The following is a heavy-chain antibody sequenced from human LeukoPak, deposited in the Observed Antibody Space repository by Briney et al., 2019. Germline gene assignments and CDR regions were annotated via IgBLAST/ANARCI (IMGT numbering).Heavy chain of an antibody. CDR3: ARVALRNTWSAADY. D-gene: IGHD6-25*01. J-gene: IGHJ4*02. V-gene: IGHV4-39*07. CDR2: IYYSGST. Sequence: SETLSLTCTVSGGSISSSSYYWGWIRQPPGKGLEWIGSIYYSGSTYHNPSLKSRVTISVDTSKNQFSLKLSSVTAADTAVYYCARVALRNTWSAADYWGQGTLVTVSS. CDR1: GGSISSSSYY.